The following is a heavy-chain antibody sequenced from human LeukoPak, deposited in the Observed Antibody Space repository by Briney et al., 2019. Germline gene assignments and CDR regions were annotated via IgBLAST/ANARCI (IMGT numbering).Heavy chain of an antibody. CDR3: AKVRAGAVAYDI. D-gene: IGHD6-13*01. Sequence: GASGKVSCKASGYPFIGYYMHWVRQAPGQGLEWMGWINPDSGDTNYAQKFQGRVTVTRDTSISTAYMELSRLRSDDTAVYFCAKVRAGAVAYDIWGQGTVVTVSS. CDR2: INPDSGDT. J-gene: IGHJ3*02. V-gene: IGHV1-2*02. CDR1: GYPFIGYY.